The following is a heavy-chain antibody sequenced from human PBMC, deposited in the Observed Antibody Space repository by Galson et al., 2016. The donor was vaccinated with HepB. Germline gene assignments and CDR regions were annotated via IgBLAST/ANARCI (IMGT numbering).Heavy chain of an antibody. CDR2: FYTNGRT. CDR3: AGGWGFCSSTTCYGGAFDY. J-gene: IGHJ4*02. D-gene: IGHD2-2*01. Sequence: TLSLTCNVSGGSISSGSYYWNWIRQPAGKGLEWIGRFYTNGRTNYNPSLGSRVTISVDTSKNQFSLKLYSVTAADTAIYYCAGGWGFCSSTTCYGGAFDYWGVGTLVTGSS. V-gene: IGHV4-61*02. CDR1: GGSISSGSYY.